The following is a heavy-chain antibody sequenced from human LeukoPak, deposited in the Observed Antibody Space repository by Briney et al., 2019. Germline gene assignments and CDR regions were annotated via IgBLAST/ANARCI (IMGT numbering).Heavy chain of an antibody. CDR3: ARSSVAGPYYYMDV. CDR1: GFTFSSYS. Sequence: GGSLRLSCAASGFTFSSYSMNWVRQAPGKGLEWVSSISSSSSYIYYADSVKGRFTISRDNAKNSLYLQMNSLRAEDTAVYYCARSSVAGPYYYMDVWGKGTTVTISS. CDR2: ISSSSSYI. V-gene: IGHV3-21*01. J-gene: IGHJ6*03. D-gene: IGHD6-19*01.